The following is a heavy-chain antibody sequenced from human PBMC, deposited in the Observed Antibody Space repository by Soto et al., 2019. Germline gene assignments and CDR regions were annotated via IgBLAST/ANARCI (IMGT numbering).Heavy chain of an antibody. CDR3: ARLTTSPQPLALFDYYYGMDV. J-gene: IGHJ6*02. CDR1: GYSFTSYW. D-gene: IGHD6-13*01. CDR2: IDPSDSYT. V-gene: IGHV5-10-1*01. Sequence: GESLKISCKGSGYSFTSYWISWVRQMPGKGLEWMGRIDPSDSYTNYSPSFQGHVTISADKSISTAYLQWSSLKASDTAMYYCARLTTSPQPLALFDYYYGMDVWGQGTTVTVAS.